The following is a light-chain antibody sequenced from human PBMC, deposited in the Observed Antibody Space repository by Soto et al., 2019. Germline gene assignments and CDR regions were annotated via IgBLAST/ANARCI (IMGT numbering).Light chain of an antibody. Sequence: DIQMTQSPSILSASVGDTVNITCRASQSGSTWLAWYQQKPGKAPKVMIYKASTLQIGVPSRFSASGSGTEFTLTISSLQPDDFATYYCQQYNSYVYSFGRGTKLES. CDR2: KAS. V-gene: IGKV1-5*03. CDR1: QSGSTW. J-gene: IGKJ2*03. CDR3: QQYNSYVYS.